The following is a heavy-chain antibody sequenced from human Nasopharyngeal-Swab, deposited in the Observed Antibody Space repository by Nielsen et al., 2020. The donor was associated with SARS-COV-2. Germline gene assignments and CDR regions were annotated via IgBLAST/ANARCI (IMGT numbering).Heavy chain of an antibody. CDR1: GFTFSSYA. CDR2: ISYDGSNK. J-gene: IGHJ6*02. V-gene: IGHV3-30*04. Sequence: ALRLSCAASGFTFSSYAMHWVRQAPGKGLEWVAVISYDGSNKYYADSVKGRFTISRDNSKNTLYLQMNSLRAEDTAVYYCARDGLRDGMDVWGQGTTVTVSS. CDR3: ARDGLRDGMDV.